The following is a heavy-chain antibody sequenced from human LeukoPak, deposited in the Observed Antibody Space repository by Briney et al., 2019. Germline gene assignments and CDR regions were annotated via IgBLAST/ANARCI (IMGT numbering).Heavy chain of an antibody. J-gene: IGHJ4*02. CDR3: ARVDLRAAYFDY. D-gene: IGHD2-15*01. Sequence: SETLSLTCTVSGGSISSYYWSWIRQPAGKGLEWIGRIYTSGSTGYNPSLKSRVTMSVDTSKNQFSLKLSSVTAADTAVYYCARVDLRAAYFDYWGQGALVTVSS. CDR1: GGSISSYY. V-gene: IGHV4-4*07. CDR2: IYTSGST.